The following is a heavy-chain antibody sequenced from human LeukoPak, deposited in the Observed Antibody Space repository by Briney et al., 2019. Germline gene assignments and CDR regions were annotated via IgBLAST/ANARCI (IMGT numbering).Heavy chain of an antibody. Sequence: GGSLRLSCAASGFTFSSYTMSWVRQAPGKGLEWVSTITTSDGNTYYADSVKGQFTVSRDNSKNTLFLQMNSLRAEDTAVYYCAKDGGLWVSAHWGDSWGRGTLVTVSS. J-gene: IGHJ4*02. CDR1: GFTFSSYT. D-gene: IGHD7-27*01. V-gene: IGHV3-23*01. CDR2: ITTSDGNT. CDR3: AKDGGLWVSAHWGDS.